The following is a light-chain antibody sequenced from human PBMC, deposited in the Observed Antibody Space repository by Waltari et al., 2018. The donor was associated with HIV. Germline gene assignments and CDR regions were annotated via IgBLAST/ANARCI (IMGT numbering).Light chain of an antibody. Sequence: DIQMTQSPSSLSASVGDRVTISCRASQSISTHLNWYQQKPGKAPKLVIYTVSNLQSGVPSRFSGGGTGTDFTLTISSLQPEDFATYYCQQSYSTIYSFGHGTKLELK. J-gene: IGKJ2*03. CDR2: TVS. CDR1: QSISTH. CDR3: QQSYSTIYS. V-gene: IGKV1-39*01.